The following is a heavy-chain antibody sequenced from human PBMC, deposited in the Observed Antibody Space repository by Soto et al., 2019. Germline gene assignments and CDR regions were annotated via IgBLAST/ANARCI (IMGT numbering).Heavy chain of an antibody. J-gene: IGHJ4*02. V-gene: IGHV3-9*01. Sequence: EVQLVESGGGLVQPGRSLRLSCAASGFTFDDYAMHWVRQAPGKGLEWVSGISGNGGSIGYADSVKGRFTISRDNAKNSLYLQMNSLRAEDTGLYYCAKGSLEPRWGGPLDYWGQGTLVTVSS. CDR1: GFTFDDYA. CDR3: AKGSLEPRWGGPLDY. CDR2: ISGNGGSI. D-gene: IGHD1-1*01.